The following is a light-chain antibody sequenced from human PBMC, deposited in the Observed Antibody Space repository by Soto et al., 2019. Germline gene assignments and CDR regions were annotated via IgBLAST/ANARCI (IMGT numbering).Light chain of an antibody. Sequence: EIVMPQSPATLSVSPGERATLSCRASQAGTTNLAWYKQKPGQAPRLLIYGASTRATGIPARFSGSGSGTEFTLTISSLQSEDFAVYYCQQYNTWPLTFGGGTKVEIK. V-gene: IGKV3-15*01. CDR3: QQYNTWPLT. J-gene: IGKJ4*01. CDR1: QAGTTN. CDR2: GAS.